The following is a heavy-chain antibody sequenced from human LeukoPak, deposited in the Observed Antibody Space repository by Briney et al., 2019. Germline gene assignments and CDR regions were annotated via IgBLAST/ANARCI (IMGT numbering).Heavy chain of an antibody. CDR3: ARLNFGDDY. D-gene: IGHD4-17*01. CDR1: GFTFSDYW. CDR2: IKPDGGER. V-gene: IGHV3-7*01. J-gene: IGHJ4*02. Sequence: PGGSLRLSCAASGFTFSDYWMTWVRQAPGKGLEWVANIKPDGGERYHVDSVKGRFTISRDTSMNTVYLQMNSLRAEDTAVYYCARLNFGDDYWGQGTLVTVSS.